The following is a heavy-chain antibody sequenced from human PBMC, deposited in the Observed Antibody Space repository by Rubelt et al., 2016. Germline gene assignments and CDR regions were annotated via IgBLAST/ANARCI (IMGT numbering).Heavy chain of an antibody. D-gene: IGHD3-16*02. CDR3: ASPDYIWGSYRH. V-gene: IGHV3-74*01. CDR2: VNGDGSST. J-gene: IGHJ4*02. Sequence: VSRVNGDGSSTNYADAVKGRFTISRDNAKNTLYLQMNSLRVEDTAVYYCASPDYIWGSYRHWGQGTLVTVSS.